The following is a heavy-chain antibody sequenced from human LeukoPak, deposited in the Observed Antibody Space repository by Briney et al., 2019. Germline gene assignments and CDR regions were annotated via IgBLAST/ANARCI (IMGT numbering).Heavy chain of an antibody. D-gene: IGHD5-24*01. CDR3: ARDNSVRDEAWWFNP. CDR2: ISPSGGST. Sequence: ASVKVSCKASGYIFTDYYMHWVRQAPGQGPEWMGVISPSGGSTTYAQKFQDRLTLTRDMSTSTDYLELSSLRSKDTAVYYCARDNSVRDEAWWFNPWGQGTLVTVSS. CDR1: GYIFTDYY. J-gene: IGHJ5*02. V-gene: IGHV1-46*01.